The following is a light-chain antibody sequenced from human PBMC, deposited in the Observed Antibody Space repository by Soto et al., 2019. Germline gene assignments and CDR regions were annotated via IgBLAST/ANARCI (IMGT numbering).Light chain of an antibody. J-gene: IGKJ4*01. CDR3: QQRSNWPLS. Sequence: EIVLTQSPATLSLSPGERATLSCRASQSVSSYLAWYQQKPGQAPRLLIYDASNRATGIPARFSGSGSGTDFPLIISSLEPEDFAVYYCQQRSNWPLSFGGGTKVEIK. CDR1: QSVSSY. CDR2: DAS. V-gene: IGKV3-11*01.